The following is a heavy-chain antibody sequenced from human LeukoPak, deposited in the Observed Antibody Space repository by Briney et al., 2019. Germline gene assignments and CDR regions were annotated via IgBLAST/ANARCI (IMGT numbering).Heavy chain of an antibody. J-gene: IGHJ5*02. V-gene: IGHV4-59*01. CDR2: IYYSGST. CDR3: ARADSGSYDR. D-gene: IGHD1-26*01. Sequence: SETLSLTRTVSGGSISSYYWSWIRQPPGKGLEWIGYIYYSGSTNYNPSLKSRVTISVDTSKNQFSLKLSSVTAADTAVYYCARADSGSYDRWGQGTLVTVSS. CDR1: GGSISSYY.